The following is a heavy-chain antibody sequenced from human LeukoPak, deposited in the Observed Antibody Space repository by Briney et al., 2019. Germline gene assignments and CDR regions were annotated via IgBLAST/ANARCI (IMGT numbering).Heavy chain of an antibody. CDR1: GFTFTSYG. CDR2: ITYDGYYK. Sequence: HPGTSLRLSCAASGFTFTSYGMHWVRQAPGKGLEWVALITYDGYYKYYSDSVKGRFTISSDTSKNTLYLQMNSLRAEDTAVYYCVRGKTYSFDYWGQGTLITVSS. V-gene: IGHV3-30*03. J-gene: IGHJ4*02. CDR3: VRGKTYSFDY.